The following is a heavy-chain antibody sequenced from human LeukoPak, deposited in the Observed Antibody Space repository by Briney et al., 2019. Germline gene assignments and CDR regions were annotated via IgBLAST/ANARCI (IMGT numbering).Heavy chain of an antibody. V-gene: IGHV4-31*03. D-gene: IGHD6-13*01. CDR3: ARGRGSSWYFYAFDI. Sequence: SQTLSLTCSVSGGSVSLGGYYWTWIRLHPGKGLEWIGYKDFSGGTYYNPSLKSRISISMDTSKNQFSLQMTSVTAADTAVYYCARGRGSSWYFYAFDIWGQGTMVTVSS. CDR2: KDFSGGT. J-gene: IGHJ3*02. CDR1: GGSVSLGGYY.